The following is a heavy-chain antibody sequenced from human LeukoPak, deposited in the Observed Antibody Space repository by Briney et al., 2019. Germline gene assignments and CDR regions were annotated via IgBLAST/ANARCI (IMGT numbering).Heavy chain of an antibody. CDR2: INAGNGNT. CDR1: GYTFTSYA. Sequence: GASVKVSCKASGYTFTSYAMHWVRQAPGRRLEWMGWINAGNGNTKYSQKFQGRVTITRDTSASTAYMELSSLRSEDTAVYYCARDRVGSYGPSHYYYYGMDVWGQGTTVTVSS. V-gene: IGHV1-3*01. CDR3: ARDRVGSYGPSHYYYYGMDV. J-gene: IGHJ6*02. D-gene: IGHD5-18*01.